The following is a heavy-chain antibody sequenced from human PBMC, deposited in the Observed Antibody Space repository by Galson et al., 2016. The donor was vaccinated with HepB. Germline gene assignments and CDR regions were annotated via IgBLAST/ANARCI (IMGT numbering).Heavy chain of an antibody. CDR1: TFTDYG. V-gene: IGHV3-30*18. CDR3: AKDFYTMVQGAMGYYGMDV. Sequence: SLRLSCASTFTDYGIHWVRQAPGKGLEWVAAMSYDGSTKEYADALKGRLTISSDSSKNTVSLQLKNLRSEDTGVYYCAKDFYTMVQGAMGYYGMDVWGKGTTVIVSS. CDR2: MSYDGSTK. J-gene: IGHJ6*04. D-gene: IGHD3-10*01.